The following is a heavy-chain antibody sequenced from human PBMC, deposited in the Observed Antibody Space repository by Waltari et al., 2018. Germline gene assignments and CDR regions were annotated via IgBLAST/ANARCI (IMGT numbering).Heavy chain of an antibody. CDR1: GGSFSGYY. CDR2: INHSGSN. CDR3: ARVGVVVAAPEGEERYHNFDY. J-gene: IGHJ4*02. Sequence: QVQLQQWGAGLLKPSETLSLTCAVYGGSFSGYYWSWIRQPPGKGLEWIGEINHSGSNNDKPSLKSRVTISVDTSKNQLSLKLSSVTAADTAVYYCARVGVVVAAPEGEERYHNFDYWGQGTLVTVSS. V-gene: IGHV4-34*01. D-gene: IGHD2-15*01.